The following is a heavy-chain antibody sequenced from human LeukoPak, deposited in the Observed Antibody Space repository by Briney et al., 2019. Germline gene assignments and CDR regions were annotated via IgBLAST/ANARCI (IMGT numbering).Heavy chain of an antibody. V-gene: IGHV3-48*04. J-gene: IGHJ4*02. CDR2: ISSSSSTI. Sequence: PGGSLRLSCAASGFTFSSYNMNWVRQAPGKGLEWVSYISSSSSTIYYADSVKGRFTISRDNAKNSLYLQMNSLRAEDTAVYYCARLSGSLDYWGQGTLVTVSS. CDR1: GFTFSSYN. CDR3: ARLSGSLDY. D-gene: IGHD1-26*01.